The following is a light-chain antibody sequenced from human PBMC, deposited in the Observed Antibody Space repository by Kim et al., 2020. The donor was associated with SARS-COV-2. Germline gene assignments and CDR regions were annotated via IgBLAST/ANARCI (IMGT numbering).Light chain of an antibody. J-gene: IGKJ5*01. CDR3: QQSYSMPPIT. Sequence: DIQVTQSPSSLSASVGDRVTITCRASQSISSYLNWYQQKPGKAPKLLIYAASSLQSGVPSRFSGSGSGTDFTLTISSLQPEDFATYYCQQSYSMPPITFGQGTRLEIK. CDR2: AAS. CDR1: QSISSY. V-gene: IGKV1-39*01.